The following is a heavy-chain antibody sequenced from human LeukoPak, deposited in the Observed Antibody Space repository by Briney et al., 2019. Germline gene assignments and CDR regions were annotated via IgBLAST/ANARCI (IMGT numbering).Heavy chain of an antibody. CDR2: IYYSGST. V-gene: IGHV4-59*05. Sequence: SETLSLTCTVSGGSISSYYWSWIRQPAGKGLEWIGRIYYSGSTYYNPSLKSRVTISVDTSKNQFSLKLSSVTAADTAVYYCARRRRGYSDYFDYWGQGTLVTVSS. J-gene: IGHJ4*02. D-gene: IGHD5-18*01. CDR1: GGSISSYY. CDR3: ARRRRGYSDYFDY.